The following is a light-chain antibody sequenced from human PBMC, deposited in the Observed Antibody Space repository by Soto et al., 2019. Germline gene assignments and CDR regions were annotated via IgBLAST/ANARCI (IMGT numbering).Light chain of an antibody. Sequence: EVVLTQSPDTLSLPPWERATLSCRASQSISSYLAWYQQKPGQAPRLLIYGASSRATGIPDRFSGSGSGTDFTLIISRLEPEDFAVYYCQQYGSSPPNTFGQGTRLEIK. CDR3: QQYGSSPPNT. CDR1: QSISSY. J-gene: IGKJ5*01. V-gene: IGKV3-20*01. CDR2: GAS.